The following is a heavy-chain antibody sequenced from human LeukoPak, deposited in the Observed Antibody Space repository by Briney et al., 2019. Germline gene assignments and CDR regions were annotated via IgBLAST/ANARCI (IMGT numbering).Heavy chain of an antibody. CDR3: AREGRRQMATTFDY. J-gene: IGHJ4*02. D-gene: IGHD5-24*01. Sequence: SGGSLRLSCAASGFTFSSYWMHWVRQAPGKGLVWVSRINSDGSSTSYADSVKGRFTIPRDNAKNTLYLQMNSLRAEDTAVYYCAREGRRQMATTFDYWGQGTLVTVSS. CDR2: INSDGSST. V-gene: IGHV3-74*01. CDR1: GFTFSSYW.